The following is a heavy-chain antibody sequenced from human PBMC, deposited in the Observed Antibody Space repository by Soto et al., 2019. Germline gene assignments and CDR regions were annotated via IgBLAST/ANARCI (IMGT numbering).Heavy chain of an antibody. J-gene: IGHJ3*02. Sequence: GGSLRLSCAASGFTFSSYSMNWVRQTPGQGLEWVSSISSSSSYIYYADSVKGRFTISRDNAKNSLYLQMNSLRAEDTAVYYCARSTQETYDFWSGLSNDAFDIWGQGTMVTVSS. V-gene: IGHV3-21*01. CDR2: ISSSSSYI. D-gene: IGHD3-3*01. CDR1: GFTFSSYS. CDR3: ARSTQETYDFWSGLSNDAFDI.